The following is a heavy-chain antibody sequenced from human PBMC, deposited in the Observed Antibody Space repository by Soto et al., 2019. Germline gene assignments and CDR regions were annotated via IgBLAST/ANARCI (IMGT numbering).Heavy chain of an antibody. V-gene: IGHV3-23*01. CDR3: AHPRGYGVFDAVDI. J-gene: IGHJ3*02. CDR1: GFIFSTYA. CDR2: ISSSGDTT. D-gene: IGHD4-17*01. Sequence: EAQLLETGGGLVQPGGSLRLSCAASGFIFSTYAMNWVRQAPGAGLEWVSAISSSGDTTFYAESVRGRFTISRDNSVNTLYLQMSSLSTEDTAVYYCAHPRGYGVFDAVDIWGQGTMVTVSS.